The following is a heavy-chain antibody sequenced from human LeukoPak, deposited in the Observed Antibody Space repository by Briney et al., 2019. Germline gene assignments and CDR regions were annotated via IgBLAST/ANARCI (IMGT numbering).Heavy chain of an antibody. Sequence: QPGGSLRLSCAASGFTFSSYAMHWVRQAPGKGLEWVAVISYDGSNKYYADSVKGRFTISRDNSKNTLYLQMNSLRAEDTAVYYCARDSPYGSGSYFDYWGQGTLVTVSS. D-gene: IGHD3-10*01. CDR1: GFTFSSYA. CDR3: ARDSPYGSGSYFDY. V-gene: IGHV3-30*04. CDR2: ISYDGSNK. J-gene: IGHJ4*02.